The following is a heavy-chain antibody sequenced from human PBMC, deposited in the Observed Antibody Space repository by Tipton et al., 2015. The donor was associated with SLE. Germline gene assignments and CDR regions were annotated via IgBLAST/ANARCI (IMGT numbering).Heavy chain of an antibody. V-gene: IGHV4-34*01. CDR1: GGSFSGYY. J-gene: IGHJ4*02. Sequence: TLSLTCAVYGGSFSGYYWSWIRQPPGKGLEWIGEINHSGSTNYNPSLKSRVTISVDTSKNQFSLKLSSVTAADTAVYYCAGHLWELPYYFDYWGQGTLVTVSS. D-gene: IGHD1-26*01. CDR3: AGHLWELPYYFDY. CDR2: INHSGST.